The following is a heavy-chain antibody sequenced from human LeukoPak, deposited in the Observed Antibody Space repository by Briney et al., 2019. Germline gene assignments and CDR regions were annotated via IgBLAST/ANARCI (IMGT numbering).Heavy chain of an antibody. Sequence: GGSLRLSCAASGFTFSDYYMSWIRQAPGKGLKWVSYISSSSSYTNYADSVKGRFTISRDNAKNSLYLQMNSLRAEDTAVYYCAREGRYRNRGSPVVPAAMSFGYYYGMDVWGKGTTVTVSS. J-gene: IGHJ6*04. CDR2: ISSSSSYT. V-gene: IGHV3-11*06. D-gene: IGHD2-2*01. CDR1: GFTFSDYY. CDR3: AREGRYRNRGSPVVPAAMSFGYYYGMDV.